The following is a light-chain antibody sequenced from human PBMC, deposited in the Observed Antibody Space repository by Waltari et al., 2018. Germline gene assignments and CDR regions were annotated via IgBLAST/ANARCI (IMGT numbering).Light chain of an antibody. Sequence: QSALTQPRSVSGSPGQSVTISCTGTSSDVGGYNYVPWYQQPPGKAPKLMIYDVNKRPSGVPDRFSGSKSGNTASLTISGLQAEDEADYYCCSYAGSYTSWVFGGGTKLTVL. J-gene: IGLJ3*02. CDR2: DVN. CDR3: CSYAGSYTSWV. CDR1: SSDVGGYNY. V-gene: IGLV2-11*01.